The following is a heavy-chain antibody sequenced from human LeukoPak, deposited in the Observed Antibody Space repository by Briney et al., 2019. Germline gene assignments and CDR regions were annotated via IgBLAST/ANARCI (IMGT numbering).Heavy chain of an antibody. CDR1: GFTVSNNY. Sequence: PGGSLRLSCAASGFTVSNNYMSWVRQAPGKGLEWVSVIYSGGSAYYADSVKGRFTISRGNSKNTLYLQMNSLRAEDTAVYYCARDSDYGDYYFDYWGQGTLVTVSS. J-gene: IGHJ4*02. D-gene: IGHD4-17*01. V-gene: IGHV3-53*01. CDR2: IYSGGSA. CDR3: ARDSDYGDYYFDY.